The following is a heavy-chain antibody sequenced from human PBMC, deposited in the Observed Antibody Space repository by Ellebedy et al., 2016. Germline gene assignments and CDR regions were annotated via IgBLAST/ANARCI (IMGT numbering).Heavy chain of an antibody. D-gene: IGHD6-19*01. CDR3: AREPALSFNGWAD. Sequence: GGSLRLSCAASGFTFTKFWMTWVSQAPGKGREWVANIRPDGSGKYYVDSVKGRFTISRDNARNSLVLQMNSLRAEETEVYYCAREPALSFNGWADWGQGTLVTVAS. CDR2: IRPDGSGK. CDR1: GFTFTKFW. J-gene: IGHJ4*02. V-gene: IGHV3-7*01.